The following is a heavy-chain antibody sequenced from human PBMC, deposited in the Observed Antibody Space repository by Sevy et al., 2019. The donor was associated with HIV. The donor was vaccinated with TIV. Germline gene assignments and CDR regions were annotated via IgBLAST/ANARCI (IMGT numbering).Heavy chain of an antibody. V-gene: IGHV3-53*01. D-gene: IGHD3-9*01. J-gene: IGHJ6*02. CDR3: ARDRCRSDILTGLDV. Sequence: GGSLRLSCAASGFTVSSNYMSWVRQAPGKGLEWVSVIYSGGSTYYADSVKGRFTISRDNSKNTLYLQMNSLRAEDTAVYYCARDRCRSDILTGLDVWGQGTTVTVSS. CDR1: GFTVSSNY. CDR2: IYSGGST.